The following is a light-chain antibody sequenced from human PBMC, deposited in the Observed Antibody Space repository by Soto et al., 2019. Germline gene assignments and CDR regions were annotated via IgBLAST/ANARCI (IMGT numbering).Light chain of an antibody. J-gene: IGKJ4*01. Sequence: DVQMTQSPSSLSASVGDRVTITCRAGQSINNWLAWYQQKPGKAPKFLIYDASTLETGVPSRFSGSASGTECTLTICGLQRADAANYYCQQYDTYPLTFGGGTMAE. CDR3: QQYDTYPLT. V-gene: IGKV1-5*01. CDR2: DAS. CDR1: QSINNW.